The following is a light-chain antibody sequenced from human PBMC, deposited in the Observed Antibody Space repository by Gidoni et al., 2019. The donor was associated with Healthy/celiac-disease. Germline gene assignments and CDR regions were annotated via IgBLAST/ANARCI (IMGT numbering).Light chain of an antibody. CDR2: QDT. J-gene: IGLJ2*01. CDR1: KLGDKY. Sequence: SYELTQPPSVSVSPGQTASITCSGDKLGDKYVCWYQQKPGQSPVLVIYQDTNRPSGIPERFSGSNSGNTATLTISGTQAMDESAYYCQAWDSSEVVFGGGTKLTVL. CDR3: QAWDSSEVV. V-gene: IGLV3-1*01.